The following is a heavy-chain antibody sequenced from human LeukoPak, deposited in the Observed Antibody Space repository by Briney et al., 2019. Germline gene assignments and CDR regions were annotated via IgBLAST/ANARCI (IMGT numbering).Heavy chain of an antibody. J-gene: IGHJ4*02. CDR1: GFSFSPYW. D-gene: IGHD4-17*01. CDR2: INPGGSGT. CDR3: ARLFGGVTTFDY. Sequence: QSGGSLRLSCAASGFSFSPYWMSWVRQGPGKGLDWVASINPGGSGTSYVDSVKGRFTISRDNAQNSLYLQMNSLSAEDTAVYYCARLFGGVTTFDYWGQGTLVTVSS. V-gene: IGHV3-7*01.